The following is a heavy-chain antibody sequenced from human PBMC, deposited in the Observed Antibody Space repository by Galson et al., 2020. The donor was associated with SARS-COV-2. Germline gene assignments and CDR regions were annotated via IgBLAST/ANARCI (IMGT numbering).Heavy chain of an antibody. D-gene: IGHD1-1*01. CDR1: GFTFSTYE. V-gene: IGHV3-48*03. CDR3: ARKHKWNDAWYFGL. J-gene: IGHJ2*01. CDR2: IRGSGSTR. Sequence: GGSLRLSCAASGFTFSTYEINWVRQAPGKGLEWVSYIRGSGSTRYYADSVKGRFTVSRDNAKNSLYLQMTSLRAEDTAIYYCARKHKWNDAWYFGLWGRGTLVTVSS.